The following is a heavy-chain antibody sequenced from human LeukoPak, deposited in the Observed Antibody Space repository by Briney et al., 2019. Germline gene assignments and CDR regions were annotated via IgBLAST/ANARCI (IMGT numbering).Heavy chain of an antibody. CDR1: GFTFSSYA. CDR3: AKDSSGDTIYYFDY. Sequence: PGGSLRLSCAASGFTFSSYAMSWVRQAPGKGLEWVSAISGSGGSTYYADSVKGRFTISRDNSKNTLYLQMNSLRAEDAAVYYCAKDSSGDTIYYFDYWGQGTLVTVSS. V-gene: IGHV3-23*01. D-gene: IGHD1-26*01. J-gene: IGHJ4*02. CDR2: ISGSGGST.